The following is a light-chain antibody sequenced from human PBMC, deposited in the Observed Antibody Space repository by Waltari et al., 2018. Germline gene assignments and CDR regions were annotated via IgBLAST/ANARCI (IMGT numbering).Light chain of an antibody. CDR1: QTINNNF. Sequence: IVLTQSPDTLSLSPGQRATLSCRASQTINNNFLVWYQQKPGQAPRLIIHGASSRATAFPDRFSGSGSVTDFTLTISSLKPEDSAVYYCQQYDGSVLTFGGGTKVEI. CDR3: QQYDGSVLT. CDR2: GAS. V-gene: IGKV3-20*01. J-gene: IGKJ4*01.